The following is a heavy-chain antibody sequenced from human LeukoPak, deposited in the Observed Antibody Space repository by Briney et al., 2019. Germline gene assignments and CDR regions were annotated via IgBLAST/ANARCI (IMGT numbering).Heavy chain of an antibody. CDR3: ARDQYSYGSSGWIDP. D-gene: IGHD5-18*01. CDR1: GYTFTSYG. Sequence: ASVKVSCKASGYTFTSYGISWVRQAPGQGLEWMGWISAYNGNTNYAQRLQGRVTMTTDTSTSTAYMELRSLRSDDTAVYYCARDQYSYGSSGWIDPWGQGTLVTVSS. J-gene: IGHJ5*02. CDR2: ISAYNGNT. V-gene: IGHV1-18*01.